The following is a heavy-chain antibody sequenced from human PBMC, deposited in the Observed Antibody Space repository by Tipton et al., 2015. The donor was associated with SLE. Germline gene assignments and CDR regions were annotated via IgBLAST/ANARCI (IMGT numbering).Heavy chain of an antibody. CDR3: ARDRYCGAGSCFDWYFDL. CDR1: GGSISGYY. D-gene: IGHD2-15*01. J-gene: IGHJ2*01. V-gene: IGHV4-59*01. Sequence: ILSLTCTVSGGSISGYYWSWVRQPPGQGLEWIGYIHYRGSTNYNPSLKSRVTISLDTSENQFSLKLSSVTAADTAVYYCARDRYCGAGSCFDWYFDLWGRGTLVTVSS. CDR2: IHYRGST.